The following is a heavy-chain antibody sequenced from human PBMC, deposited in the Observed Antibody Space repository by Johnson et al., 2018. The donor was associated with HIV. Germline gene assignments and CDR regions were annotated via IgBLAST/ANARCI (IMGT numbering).Heavy chain of an antibody. J-gene: IGHJ3*02. V-gene: IGHV3-66*01. Sequence: VQLVESGGGLVQPGGSLRLSCAASGFTVSSNYMSWVRQAPGKGLESVSVVYSGGTTHYADSVKGRLTISRDNSKNTLYLQMNSLRAEDTAVYYCAKDLFTEREDDVFDIWGQGTMVTVSS. CDR2: VYSGGTT. CDR1: GFTVSSNY. CDR3: AKDLFTEREDDVFDI. D-gene: IGHD1-26*01.